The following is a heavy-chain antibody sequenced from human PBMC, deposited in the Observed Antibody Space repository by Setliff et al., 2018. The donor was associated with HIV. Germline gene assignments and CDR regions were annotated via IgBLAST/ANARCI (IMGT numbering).Heavy chain of an antibody. Sequence: PSETLSLTCAVYGGSFSGLYWTWIRQPPGKGLEWIVSLPHSGATFYNPSLWSRVTTSVDTPKNQFSLKLSSVTAADTAVYYCARRAYYDFWSGYYLSIANRFDSWGQGILVTVSS. CDR1: GGSFSGLY. CDR2: LPHSGAT. CDR3: ARRAYYDFWSGYYLSIANRFDS. J-gene: IGHJ5*01. D-gene: IGHD3-3*01. V-gene: IGHV4-34*01.